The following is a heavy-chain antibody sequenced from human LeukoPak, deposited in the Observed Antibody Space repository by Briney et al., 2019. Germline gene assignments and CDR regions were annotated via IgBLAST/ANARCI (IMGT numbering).Heavy chain of an antibody. Sequence: GRSLRLSCAASGFTFDDYAMHWVRQAPGKGLEWVSGISWNSGSIGHADSVKGRFTISRDNAKNSLYLQMNSLRAEDTALYYCAKGPYGGVVYYFDYWGQGTLVTVSS. V-gene: IGHV3-9*01. D-gene: IGHD3-16*01. CDR2: ISWNSGSI. CDR1: GFTFDDYA. CDR3: AKGPYGGVVYYFDY. J-gene: IGHJ4*02.